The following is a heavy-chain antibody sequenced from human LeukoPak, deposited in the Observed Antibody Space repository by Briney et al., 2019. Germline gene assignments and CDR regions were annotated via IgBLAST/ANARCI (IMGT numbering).Heavy chain of an antibody. D-gene: IGHD4-17*01. J-gene: IGHJ4*02. CDR3: AKDDGDYAKGYYFDY. CDR2: FSGSGFNT. V-gene: IGHV3-23*01. CDR1: GFTFSTYA. Sequence: GGSLRLSCAASGFTFSTYAMSWVRQAPGKGLEWVSAFSGSGFNTYYADSVKGRFTISRDNSKNTLYLQMNSLRTEDTAVYYCAKDDGDYAKGYYFDYWGQGTLVTVSS.